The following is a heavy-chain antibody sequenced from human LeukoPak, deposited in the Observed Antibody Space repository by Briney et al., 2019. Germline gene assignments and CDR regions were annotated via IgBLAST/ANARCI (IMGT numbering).Heavy chain of an antibody. D-gene: IGHD6-6*01. Sequence: SETLSLTCAVYGGSFSGYYWSWIRQPPGKGLEWIGEINHSGSTNYNPSLKSRVTISVDTSKNQFSLKLSSVTAADTAVYYCARHWRSIAACPSWFDPWGQGTLVTVSS. V-gene: IGHV4-34*01. CDR3: ARHWRSIAACPSWFDP. J-gene: IGHJ5*02. CDR1: GGSFSGYY. CDR2: INHSGST.